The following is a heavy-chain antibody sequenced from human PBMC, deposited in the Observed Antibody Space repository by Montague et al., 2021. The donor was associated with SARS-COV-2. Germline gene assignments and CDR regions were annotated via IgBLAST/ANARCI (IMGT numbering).Heavy chain of an antibody. V-gene: IGHV4-39*01. J-gene: IGHJ5*02. CDR1: GGSISSSSYY. Sequence: SETLSLTCTVSGGSISSSSYYWGWMRQPPGKGLEWIGRINYSGSTYYNPSLKSRVTISVDTSKNQFSLKLSSVTAADTAVYYCARQEPIVVVVAAARGWFDPWGQGTLVTVSS. D-gene: IGHD2-15*01. CDR3: ARQEPIVVVVAAARGWFDP. CDR2: INYSGST.